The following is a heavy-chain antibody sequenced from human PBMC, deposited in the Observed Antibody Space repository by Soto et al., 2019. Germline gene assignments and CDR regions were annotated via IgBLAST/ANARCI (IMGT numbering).Heavy chain of an antibody. V-gene: IGHV3-30*03. D-gene: IGHD2-2*02. Sequence: QAQLVESGGGVVQPGRSLRLSCAASGFAFSSYGMHWVRQAPGTGLEWVAVISYDGSLQHYADSVKGRFTISRDNSKNMVLLQMSSLRAEDTALYYCVSDLVYGHASVPFSWGQGTLVSVSS. J-gene: IGHJ5*02. CDR2: ISYDGSLQ. CDR3: VSDLVYGHASVPFS. CDR1: GFAFSSYG.